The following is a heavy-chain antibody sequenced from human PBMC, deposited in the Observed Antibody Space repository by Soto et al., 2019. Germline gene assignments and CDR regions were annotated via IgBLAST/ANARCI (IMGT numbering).Heavy chain of an antibody. V-gene: IGHV3-30*18. CDR2: ISHDGGNE. D-gene: IGHD3-16*01. CDR1: GFSFSTYG. Sequence: QVHLEESGGGVVQPGRSLRLSCAASGFSFSTYGMHWVRQAPGKGLEWVAVISHDGGNEYYADSVKGRFTISRDSSKNTVYLQMNNVRAEDTAVYYCAKDPSSAYTRGYFDFWGLGTLVTVSS. J-gene: IGHJ2*01. CDR3: AKDPSSAYTRGYFDF.